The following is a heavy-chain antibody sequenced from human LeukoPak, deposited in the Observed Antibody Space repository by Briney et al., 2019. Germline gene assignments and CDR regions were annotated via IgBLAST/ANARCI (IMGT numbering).Heavy chain of an antibody. CDR2: ISGSGGST. CDR3: ARTDYSNYGAPFDY. V-gene: IGHV3-23*01. Sequence: GGSLRLSCAASGFTFSSYAMSWVRQAPGKGLEWVSAISGSGGSTYYADSVKGRFTISRDNSKNTLYLQMNSLRAEDTAVYYCARTDYSNYGAPFDYWGQGTLVTVSS. CDR1: GFTFSSYA. J-gene: IGHJ4*02. D-gene: IGHD4-4*01.